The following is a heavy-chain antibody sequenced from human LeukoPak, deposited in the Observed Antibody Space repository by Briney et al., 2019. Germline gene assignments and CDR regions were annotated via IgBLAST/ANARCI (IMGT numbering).Heavy chain of an antibody. CDR2: IYYSGST. CDR1: GGSISSSSYY. J-gene: IGHJ4*02. V-gene: IGHV4-39*07. D-gene: IGHD2-21*01. CDR3: AREDVGVNAVFDY. Sequence: SETLSLTCTVSGGSISSSSYYWGWIRQPPGKGLEWIGSIYYSGSTCYNPSLKSRVTISVDTSKNQFSLKLSSVTAADTAVYYCAREDVGVNAVFDYWGQGTLVTVSS.